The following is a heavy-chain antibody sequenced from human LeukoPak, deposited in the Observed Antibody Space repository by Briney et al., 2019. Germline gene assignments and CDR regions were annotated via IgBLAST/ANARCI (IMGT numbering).Heavy chain of an antibody. Sequence: SETLSLTCTVSGGSIWSTSYCWGWVRQPPGKGLEWIGSMYYSGTTYYNLSLKSRVTISVDTSKNQFSLKLSSVTAADTAVYYCASPIIAAASEGYWGQGTLVTVSS. V-gene: IGHV4-39*01. D-gene: IGHD6-13*01. CDR3: ASPIIAAASEGY. CDR1: GGSIWSTSYC. CDR2: MYYSGTT. J-gene: IGHJ4*02.